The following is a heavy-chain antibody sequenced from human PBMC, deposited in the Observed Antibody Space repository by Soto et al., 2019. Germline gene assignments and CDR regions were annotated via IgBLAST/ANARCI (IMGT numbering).Heavy chain of an antibody. D-gene: IGHD3-10*01. Sequence: GGSLRLSCAASGFTFNTYWMHWFRQAPGKGPMWVSRIDSGGGSTTYADSVKGRFTISRDNAKNTLYLQMNGLRAEDTALYYCARWFTYRNFVYFDHWGQGTQVTFSS. J-gene: IGHJ4*02. CDR2: IDSGGGST. V-gene: IGHV3-74*01. CDR3: ARWFTYRNFVYFDH. CDR1: GFTFNTYW.